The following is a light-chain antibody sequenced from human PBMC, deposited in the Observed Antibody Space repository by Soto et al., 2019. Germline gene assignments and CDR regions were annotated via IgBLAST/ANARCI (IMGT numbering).Light chain of an antibody. J-gene: IGKJ4*01. CDR2: AAS. V-gene: IGKV1-12*01. CDR1: QGINNW. CDR3: RQANNFPLT. Sequence: DIQMTQSPSSVSASVGDTVSITCRASQGINNWLAWYQQKPGKAPQLLIYAASSLQSGVPSRFSGSGFGTDFTLTITNLQPEDFATYFCRQANNFPLTFGGGTKIEIK.